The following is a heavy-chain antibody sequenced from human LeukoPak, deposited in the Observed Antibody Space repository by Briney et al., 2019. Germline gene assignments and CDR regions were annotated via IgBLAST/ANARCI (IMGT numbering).Heavy chain of an antibody. CDR1: GLTFSHHG. J-gene: IGHJ4*02. Sequence: GGSLRLSCAAWGLTFSHHGMSWVRQAPRKGLQWVSVISIIGGSTYHADSVKGRFTTSRDNSNNTLYLQMNSLRAEDTAIYYCAKVRSAVVAAATNYWGQGTLVTISS. CDR2: ISIIGGST. D-gene: IGHD2-15*01. V-gene: IGHV3-23*01. CDR3: AKVRSAVVAAATNY.